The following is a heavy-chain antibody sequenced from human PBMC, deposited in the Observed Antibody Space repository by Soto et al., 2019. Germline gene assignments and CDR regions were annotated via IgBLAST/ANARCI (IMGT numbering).Heavy chain of an antibody. V-gene: IGHV4-59*01. CDR2: IYYSGST. J-gene: IGHJ6*02. D-gene: IGHD3-9*01. CDR3: ARVPYDILTGYYGMDV. CDR1: GGSISSYY. Sequence: QVQLQESGPGLVKPSETLSLTCTVSGGSISSYYWSWIRQPAGKGLEWIGYIYYSGSTNYNPSLKSRVTISVDTSKNQFSLKLSSVTAADTAVYYCARVPYDILTGYYGMDVWGQGTTVTVSS.